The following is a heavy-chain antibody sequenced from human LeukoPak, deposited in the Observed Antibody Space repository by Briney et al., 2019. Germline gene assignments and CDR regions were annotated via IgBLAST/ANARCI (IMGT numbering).Heavy chain of an antibody. CDR2: IYYSGST. Sequence: PSETLSLTCTVSGGSISSYYWSWIRQPPGKGLEWIGYIYYSGSTNYNPSLKSRVTISVDTSKNQFSLKLSSVTAADTAVYYCARDLGGSYDILTGYSQEGMDVWGQGTTVTVSS. J-gene: IGHJ6*02. V-gene: IGHV4-59*01. CDR3: ARDLGGSYDILTGYSQEGMDV. CDR1: GGSISSYY. D-gene: IGHD3-9*01.